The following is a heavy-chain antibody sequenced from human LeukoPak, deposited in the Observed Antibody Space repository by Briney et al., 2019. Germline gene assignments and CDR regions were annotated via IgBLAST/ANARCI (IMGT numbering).Heavy chain of an antibody. CDR1: GFTVSSNY. CDR3: ARGVWYSSGWYGDY. J-gene: IGHJ4*02. V-gene: IGHV3-53*01. D-gene: IGHD6-19*01. CDR2: IYSGGST. Sequence: GGSLRLSCAASGFTVSSNYMSWVRQAPGKGLEWVSVIYSGGSTYYADSVKGRFTISRDNSKNTLYLQMNSLRAEDTAVYYCARGVWYSSGWYGDYWGQGTLVTVSS.